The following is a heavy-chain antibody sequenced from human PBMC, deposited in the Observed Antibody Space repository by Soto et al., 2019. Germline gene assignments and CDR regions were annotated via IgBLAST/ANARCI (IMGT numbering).Heavy chain of an antibody. CDR2: ISAYNGNT. D-gene: IGHD3-16*02. J-gene: IGHJ4*02. CDR3: ARDILVPRSYPIRIPFDY. V-gene: IGHV1-18*01. Sequence: GASVKVSCKASGYTFTSYGISWVRQAPGQGLEWMGWISAYNGNTNYAQKLQGRVTMTTDTSTSTAYMELRSLRSDDTAVYYCARDILVPRSYPIRIPFDYWGQGTLVTVSS. CDR1: GYTFTSYG.